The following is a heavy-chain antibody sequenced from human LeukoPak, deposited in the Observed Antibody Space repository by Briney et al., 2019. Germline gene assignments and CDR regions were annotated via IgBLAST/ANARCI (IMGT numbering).Heavy chain of an antibody. CDR2: TSAYNGNT. J-gene: IGHJ5*02. Sequence: ASVKVSCKASGGTFSSYAISWVRQAPGQGLEWMGWTSAYNGNTNYAQKLQGRVTMTTDTSTSTAYMELRSLRSDDTAVYYCARVSLAGIGSRQRLYSSGWYNWFDPWGQGTLVTVSS. V-gene: IGHV1-18*01. CDR3: ARVSLAGIGSRQRLYSSGWYNWFDP. CDR1: GGTFSSYA. D-gene: IGHD6-19*01.